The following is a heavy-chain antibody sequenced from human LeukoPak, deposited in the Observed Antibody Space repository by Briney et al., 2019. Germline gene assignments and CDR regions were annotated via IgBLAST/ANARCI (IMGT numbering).Heavy chain of an antibody. CDR3: AKELRGYSYGLRNNWFDP. CDR2: ISYDGSNK. Sequence: GRSLRLSCAASGFTFSSYGMHWVRQAPGKGLEWVAVISYDGSNKYYADSVKGRFTISRDNSKNTLCLQMNSLRAEDTAVYYCAKELRGYSYGLRNNWFDPWGQGTLVTVSS. CDR1: GFTFSSYG. V-gene: IGHV3-30*18. J-gene: IGHJ5*02. D-gene: IGHD5-18*01.